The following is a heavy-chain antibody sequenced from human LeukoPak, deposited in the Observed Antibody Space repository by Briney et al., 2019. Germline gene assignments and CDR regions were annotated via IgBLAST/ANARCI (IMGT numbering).Heavy chain of an antibody. D-gene: IGHD4-17*01. CDR2: IYSGGIT. CDR3: ARGDPDYGDYVAFDY. CDR1: GFTVSSNY. V-gene: IGHV3-66*01. Sequence: PGGSLRLSCAASGFTVSSNYMSWARQAPGKGLEWVSVIYSGGITYYADSVKGRFTISRDNSKNTLYLQMKSLRAEDTAVYYCARGDPDYGDYVAFDYWGQGTLVTVSS. J-gene: IGHJ4*02.